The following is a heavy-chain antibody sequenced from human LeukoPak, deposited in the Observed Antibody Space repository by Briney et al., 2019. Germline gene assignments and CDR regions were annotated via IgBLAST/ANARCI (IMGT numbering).Heavy chain of an antibody. CDR1: GFTFSDHN. Sequence: PGRSLRLSCVGSGFTFSDHNMNWVRQAPGKGLEWVSHISTSGSAIYYAASVKGRFTISRDNARNSLYLQMNSLRDEDTALYYCARTGGMDVWGQGTTVIVSS. CDR3: ARTGGMDV. CDR2: ISTSGSAI. J-gene: IGHJ6*02. V-gene: IGHV3-48*02.